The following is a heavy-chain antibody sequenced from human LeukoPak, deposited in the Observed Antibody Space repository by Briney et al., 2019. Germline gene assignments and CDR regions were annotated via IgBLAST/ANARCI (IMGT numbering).Heavy chain of an antibody. CDR3: ARPAAAGASVFDI. Sequence: PGGSLRLSCAVSGFTFSTYWMHWVRQAPGKGLVWVSRIETDGSTTRYADSVKGRFTISRDDAKNTLYLQMSSLRAADTAVYYCARPAAAGASVFDIWGQGTMVTVSS. CDR2: IETDGSTT. CDR1: GFTFSTYW. V-gene: IGHV3-74*01. J-gene: IGHJ3*02. D-gene: IGHD6-13*01.